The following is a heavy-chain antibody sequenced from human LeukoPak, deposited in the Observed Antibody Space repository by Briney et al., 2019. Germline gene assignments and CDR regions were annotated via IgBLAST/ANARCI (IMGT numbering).Heavy chain of an antibody. V-gene: IGHV1-18*01. CDR1: GYTFTSYG. D-gene: IGHD6-13*01. Sequence: ASVKVSCKASGYTFTSYGISWVRQAPGQGLEWMGWISAYNGNTNYAQKLQGRVTMTTDTSTSTAYMELRSLRSDDTAVYYCAAPGLYSSSWYGMDVGGQGTTVTVSS. CDR2: ISAYNGNT. J-gene: IGHJ6*02. CDR3: AAPGLYSSSWYGMDV.